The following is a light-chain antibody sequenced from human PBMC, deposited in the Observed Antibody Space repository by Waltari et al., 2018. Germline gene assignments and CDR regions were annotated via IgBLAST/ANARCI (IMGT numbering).Light chain of an antibody. CDR2: KNT. J-gene: IGLJ3*02. Sequence: SVLTQPPSASGTPGQTVTIPCSGSSSNIGGNFVYWYQQLPGMAPQLLIYKNTHRHSGVPDRFSGSTSGTSASLAISGLRSDDEAEYYCAAWDDNLTGPLFGGGTKVTVL. V-gene: IGLV1-47*01. CDR3: AAWDDNLTGPL. CDR1: SSNIGGNF.